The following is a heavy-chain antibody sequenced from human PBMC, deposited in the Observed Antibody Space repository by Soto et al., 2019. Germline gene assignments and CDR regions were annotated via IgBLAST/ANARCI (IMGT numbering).Heavy chain of an antibody. CDR2: ISSTTNYI. Sequence: EVQLVESGGGLVKPGGSLRLSCAASGFTFTRYSMNWVRQAPGKGLEWVSSISSTTNYIYYADSIKGRFTVSRDYSKNSVYLEMNSLSAEDTAVYYCARESEDLTSNFDYWGQGTLVTVSS. J-gene: IGHJ4*02. CDR3: ARESEDLTSNFDY. CDR1: GFTFTRYS. V-gene: IGHV3-21*01.